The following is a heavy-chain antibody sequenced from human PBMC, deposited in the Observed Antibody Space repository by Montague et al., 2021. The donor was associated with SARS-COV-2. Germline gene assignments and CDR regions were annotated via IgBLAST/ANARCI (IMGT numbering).Heavy chain of an antibody. CDR2: ISYSGTT. Sequence: SETLSLTCTVSGGSISSTTYRWGWIRQPPGKGLEWIGFISYSGTTFYSPSLKSRISMSVDTPKSQFSLNLTSVTAADTAVYYCARHYGSSLDSWGQGILAAVSS. D-gene: IGHD4-17*01. V-gene: IGHV4-39*01. J-gene: IGHJ4*02. CDR3: ARHYGSSLDS. CDR1: GGSISSTTYR.